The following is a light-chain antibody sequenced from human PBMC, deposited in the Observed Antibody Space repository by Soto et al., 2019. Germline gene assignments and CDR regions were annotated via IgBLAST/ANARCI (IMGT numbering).Light chain of an antibody. J-gene: IGLJ1*01. V-gene: IGLV2-14*01. CDR2: DVR. Sequence: QSVLTQPASVSGSPGQSITISCTGTSSDVGGYNYVSWYQQHPGKAPKLMIYDVRNRPSGVSNRFSGSKSVNTASLTISGLHAEDEAYYCCSSYTTVSTYVFGTGTKVTVL. CDR1: SSDVGGYNY. CDR3: SSYTTVSTYV.